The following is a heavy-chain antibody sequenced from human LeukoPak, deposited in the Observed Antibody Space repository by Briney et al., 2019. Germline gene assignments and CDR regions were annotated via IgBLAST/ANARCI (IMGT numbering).Heavy chain of an antibody. V-gene: IGHV3-48*02. D-gene: IGHD5-24*01. Sequence: GGSLRLSCAVSGFTFSVYSINWVRQAPGGGLEWVSYITSSGNGIYYADSVKGRFTISRDNAKNSVFLQMHSLRDEDTAVYYCARADGDYWGQGTLVSVSS. CDR1: GFTFSVYS. J-gene: IGHJ4*02. CDR3: ARADGDY. CDR2: ITSSGNGI.